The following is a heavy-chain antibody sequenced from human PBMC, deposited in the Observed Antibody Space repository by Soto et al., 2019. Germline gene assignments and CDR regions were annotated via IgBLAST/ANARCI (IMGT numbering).Heavy chain of an antibody. Sequence: GGSLRLSCAASGFIFENFGMSWVRQAPGKGLEWISSISGSGFKKYYADSVKGRFTISRGNSKSTVYLELNNLSAEDTAVYHCAKNQGVELVPLATVDWFDPWGQGSVVTVSS. V-gene: IGHV3-23*01. D-gene: IGHD1-26*01. CDR2: ISGSGFKK. J-gene: IGHJ5*02. CDR1: GFIFENFG. CDR3: AKNQGVELVPLATVDWFDP.